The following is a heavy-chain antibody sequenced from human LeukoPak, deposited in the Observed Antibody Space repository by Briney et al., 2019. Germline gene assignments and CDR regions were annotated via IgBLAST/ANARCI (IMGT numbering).Heavy chain of an antibody. CDR3: ARDGWYFDL. V-gene: IGHV4-61*02. CDR1: GGSISSGSYY. J-gene: IGHJ2*01. CDR2: IYTSGST. Sequence: PSETLSLTCTVSGGSISSGSYYWSWIRQPAGKGLEWIGRIYTSGSTNYNPSLKSRVTISVDTSKNQFSLKLSSVTAADTAVYYCARDGWYFDLWGRGTLVTVSS.